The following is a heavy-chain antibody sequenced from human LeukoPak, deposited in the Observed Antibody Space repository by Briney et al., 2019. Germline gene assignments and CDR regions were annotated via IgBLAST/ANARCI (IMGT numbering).Heavy chain of an antibody. V-gene: IGHV4-59*11. J-gene: IGHJ3*02. CDR1: GDSFSSHY. CDR3: ARDPTTVTKGFDI. Sequence: SETLSLTCTVSGDSFSSHYWTWIRQPPGKGLEWIGYMSYSGSTNYNPSLKSRLTISVDTSNNQFSLKLSSVTAADTAVYFCARDPTTVTKGFDIWGQGTLVTVSS. CDR2: MSYSGST. D-gene: IGHD4-17*01.